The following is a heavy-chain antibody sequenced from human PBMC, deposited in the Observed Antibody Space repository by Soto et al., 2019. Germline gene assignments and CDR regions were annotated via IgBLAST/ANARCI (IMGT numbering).Heavy chain of an antibody. CDR3: AKGLYYYQTSGYPHY. Sequence: EVQLVESGGGLVQPGRSLRLSCAASGFTFPDYTMHWVRQAPGKGLGWVSGISWNSGSIDYADSVKGRFIISRDDAKNCLYLQMNSLRAEDTAFYYCAKGLYYYQTSGYPHYWGQGTMVTVSS. D-gene: IGHD3-22*01. V-gene: IGHV3-9*01. CDR1: GFTFPDYT. J-gene: IGHJ4*02. CDR2: ISWNSGSI.